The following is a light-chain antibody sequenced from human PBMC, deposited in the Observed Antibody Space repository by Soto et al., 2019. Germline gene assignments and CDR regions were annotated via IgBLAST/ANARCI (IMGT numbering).Light chain of an antibody. J-gene: IGKJ1*01. V-gene: IGKV4-1*01. CDR3: QQYYSTPWT. CDR2: WAS. Sequence: DIVMTQCPDSLAVSLGERATINCKSSQSIFYSSNNKNYLTWYQQKPGQPPKLLIYWASTRESGVPDRFSGSGSGTDFTLTISSLQAEDVAVYYCQQYYSTPWTFGQGTKVESK. CDR1: QSIFYSSNNKNY.